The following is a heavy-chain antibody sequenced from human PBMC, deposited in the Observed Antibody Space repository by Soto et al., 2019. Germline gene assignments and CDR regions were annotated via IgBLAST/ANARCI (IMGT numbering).Heavy chain of an antibody. Sequence: PGGSLRLSCAASGFSFSSFAMNWVRQAPGKGLEWVSIISGSADSTFYADSVKGRFTISRDNSKSTLYLQMNSLRAEDTAVYYCAKDPRWLDPWGQGTLVTVSS. CDR1: GFSFSSFA. V-gene: IGHV3-23*01. J-gene: IGHJ5*02. CDR2: ISGSADST. CDR3: AKDPRWLDP.